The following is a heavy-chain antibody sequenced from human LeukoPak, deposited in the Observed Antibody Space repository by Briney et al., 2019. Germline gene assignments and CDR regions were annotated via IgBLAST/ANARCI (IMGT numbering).Heavy chain of an antibody. J-gene: IGHJ4*02. CDR2: IIPIFDTA. CDR3: AIYYSGWYYFDY. V-gene: IGHV1-69*13. CDR1: GGTFSSYA. D-gene: IGHD6-19*01. Sequence: ASVKLSCKASGGTFSSYAISWVRQAPGQGLEWMGGIIPIFDTANYAQTFQGRFTITADESTSTAYMELSSLRSEDTAVYYCAIYYSGWYYFDYWGQGTLVTVSS.